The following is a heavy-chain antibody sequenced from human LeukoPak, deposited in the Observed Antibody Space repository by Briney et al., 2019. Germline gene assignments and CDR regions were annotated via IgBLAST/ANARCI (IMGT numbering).Heavy chain of an antibody. Sequence: GGSLRPSCAASGFTFSSYAMSWVRQAPGKGLEWVSAISGSGGSTYYADSVKGRFTISRDNSKNTLYLQMNSLRAEDTAAYYCAKGERYFDWLADREDAFDIWGQGTMVTVSS. CDR1: GFTFSSYA. J-gene: IGHJ3*02. V-gene: IGHV3-23*01. D-gene: IGHD3-9*01. CDR2: ISGSGGST. CDR3: AKGERYFDWLADREDAFDI.